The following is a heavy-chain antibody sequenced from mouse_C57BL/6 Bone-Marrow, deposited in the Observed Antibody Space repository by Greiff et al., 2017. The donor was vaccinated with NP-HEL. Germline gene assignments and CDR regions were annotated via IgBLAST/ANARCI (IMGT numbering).Heavy chain of an antibody. J-gene: IGHJ1*03. CDR2: IHPNSGST. D-gene: IGHD2-3*01. Sequence: VQLQQPGAELVKPGASVKLSCKASGYTFTSYWMHWVKQRPGQGLEWIGMIHPNSGSTNYNEKFKSKATLTVDKSSSTAYMQLSSLTSEDSAVYYCARGDGYPHWYFDVWGTGTTVTVSS. CDR1: GYTFTSYW. V-gene: IGHV1-64*01. CDR3: ARGDGYPHWYFDV.